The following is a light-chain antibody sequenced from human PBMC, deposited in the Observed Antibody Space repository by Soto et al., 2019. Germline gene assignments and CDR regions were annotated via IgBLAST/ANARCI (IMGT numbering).Light chain of an antibody. Sequence: QSALTQPASVSGSPGQSITISCTGTSSDIGAYNYVSWYQQYPGKAPKLMIYGVTNRPSGVSNRFSGSKTGNTASLTISGLQAEDEADYYCSSYTSSTTWVFGGGTKVTVL. V-gene: IGLV2-14*01. CDR2: GVT. CDR1: SSDIGAYNY. CDR3: SSYTSSTTWV. J-gene: IGLJ3*02.